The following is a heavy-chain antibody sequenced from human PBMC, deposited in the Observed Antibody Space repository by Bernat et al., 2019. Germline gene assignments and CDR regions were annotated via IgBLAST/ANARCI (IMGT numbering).Heavy chain of an antibody. V-gene: IGHV3-30-3*01. Sequence: QVQLVESGGGVVQPGRSLRLSCAASGFTFSSYAMHWVRQAPGKGLGWGAVISYDGSNKYYADSVKGRFTISRDNSKNTLYLQMNSLRAEDTAVYYCARGSIPLYSSGWYGYFQHWGQGTLVTVSS. CDR1: GFTFSSYA. CDR3: ARGSIPLYSSGWYGYFQH. D-gene: IGHD6-19*01. CDR2: ISYDGSNK. J-gene: IGHJ1*01.